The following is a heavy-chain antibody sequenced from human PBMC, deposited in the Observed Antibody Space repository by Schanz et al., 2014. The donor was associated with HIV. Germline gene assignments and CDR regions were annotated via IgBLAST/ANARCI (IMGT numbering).Heavy chain of an antibody. Sequence: EVQLVESGGGLVQPGGSLRLSCAASGFTFSTYPMNWVRQAPGGGLDWVSAIGGSGITTYYADSVKGRFTISRDDSRNTLFLQMNSLRAADTAIYYCARERVGAIDCWGQGTLVTVSS. CDR2: IGGSGITT. CDR1: GFTFSTYP. D-gene: IGHD1-26*01. V-gene: IGHV3-23*04. J-gene: IGHJ4*02. CDR3: ARERVGAIDC.